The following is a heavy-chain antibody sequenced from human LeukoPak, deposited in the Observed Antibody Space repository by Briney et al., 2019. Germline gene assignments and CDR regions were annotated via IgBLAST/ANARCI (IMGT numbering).Heavy chain of an antibody. Sequence: ASVKVSCKASGYTFTSYAMNWVRQAPGQGLEWMGWINTNTGNPTYAQGFTGRFVFSLDTSVSTAYLQISSLKAEDTAVYYCAKDRIAAPIYYYMDVWGKGTTVTISS. CDR2: INTNTGNP. D-gene: IGHD6-13*01. J-gene: IGHJ6*03. CDR1: GYTFTSYA. V-gene: IGHV7-4-1*02. CDR3: AKDRIAAPIYYYMDV.